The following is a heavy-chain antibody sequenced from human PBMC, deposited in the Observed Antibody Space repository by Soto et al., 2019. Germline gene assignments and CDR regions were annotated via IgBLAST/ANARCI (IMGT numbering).Heavy chain of an antibody. J-gene: IGHJ4*02. Sequence: QVQLVESGGGVVQPGRSLRLSCAASGFTFSNVGMHWGRQAPGKGLEWVAAISADGSDKYFSDSVKGRFTISRDTSKNKLFLQMNSLRDEDTAVYYCTKGSEVARQELDYWGQGTLVTVSS. CDR1: GFTFSNVG. V-gene: IGHV3-30*18. D-gene: IGHD3-3*01. CDR3: TKGSEVARQELDY. CDR2: ISADGSDK.